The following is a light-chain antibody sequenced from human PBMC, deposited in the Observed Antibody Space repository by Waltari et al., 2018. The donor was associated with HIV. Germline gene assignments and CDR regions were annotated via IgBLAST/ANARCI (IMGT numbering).Light chain of an antibody. V-gene: IGKV3-11*01. J-gene: IGKJ5*01. Sequence: EIVLTQSPATLSLSPGERATLSCRASQSVSSYLAWYQQKPGQAPRPLIYDPSNRATGSTARFSGSGAGNDFTLTSSSLEPEDFAVYYCQQRSNWLPPTLGQGTRLEIK. CDR3: QQRSNWLPPT. CDR1: QSVSSY. CDR2: DPS.